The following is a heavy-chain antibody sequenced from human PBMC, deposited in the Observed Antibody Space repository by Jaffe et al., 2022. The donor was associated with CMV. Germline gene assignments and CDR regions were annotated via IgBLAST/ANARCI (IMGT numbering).Heavy chain of an antibody. Sequence: QVQLVQSGAEVKKPGASVKVSCKVSGYTLTELSMHWVRQAPGKGLEWMGGFDPEDGETIYAQKFQGRVTMTEDTSTDTAYMELSSLRSEDTAVYYCATILYYYDSSGYYVYFQHWGQGTLVTVSS. V-gene: IGHV1-24*01. D-gene: IGHD3-22*01. CDR2: FDPEDGET. CDR3: ATILYYYDSSGYYVYFQH. CDR1: GYTLTELS. J-gene: IGHJ1*01.